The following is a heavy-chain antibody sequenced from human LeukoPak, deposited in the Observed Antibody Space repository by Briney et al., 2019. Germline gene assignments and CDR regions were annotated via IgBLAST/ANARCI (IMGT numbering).Heavy chain of an antibody. V-gene: IGHV4-39*01. J-gene: IGHJ5*02. CDR2: IYSSGST. CDR1: GGSLSSGGYY. Sequence: PSETLSLTCTVSGGSLSSGGYYWGWMRQPPGEGLEGVGKIYSSGSTYYSPSLKSRVTISVHTSKNQFSLKLSSVTAADTAVYYCARVFLSEVWFDPWGQGTLVSVSS. D-gene: IGHD3-3*01. CDR3: ARVFLSEVWFDP.